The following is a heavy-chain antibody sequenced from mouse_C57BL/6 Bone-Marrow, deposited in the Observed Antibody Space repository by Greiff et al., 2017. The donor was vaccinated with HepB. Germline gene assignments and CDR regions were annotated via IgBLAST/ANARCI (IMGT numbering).Heavy chain of an antibody. V-gene: IGHV2-5*01. Sequence: QVQLQQSGPGLVQPSQSLSITCTVSGFSLTSYGVHWVRQSPGKGLEWLGVIWRGGSTDYNAAFMSRLSITKDNSKSQVFFKMNSLQADDTAIYYCAKGNYEYGGAMDYWGQGTSVTVSS. CDR2: IWRGGST. CDR1: GFSLTSYG. CDR3: AKGNYEYGGAMDY. D-gene: IGHD2-4*01. J-gene: IGHJ4*01.